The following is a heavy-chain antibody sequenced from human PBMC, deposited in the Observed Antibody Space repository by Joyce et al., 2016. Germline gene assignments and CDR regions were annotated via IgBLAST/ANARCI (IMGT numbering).Heavy chain of an antibody. Sequence: QVQLVQSGAEVKKPGASVKVSCKVSGYSLSDLSMHWVRKVSGKGLEWLGGFDPEEGQIIYAGGFQGRLTVTEDTSADTTYMELSSLRSEDTAVYYCAKGSSGWKWFDPWGQGTLVTVSS. CDR3: AKGSSGWKWFDP. CDR1: GYSLSDLS. J-gene: IGHJ5*02. D-gene: IGHD6-19*01. CDR2: FDPEEGQI. V-gene: IGHV1-24*01.